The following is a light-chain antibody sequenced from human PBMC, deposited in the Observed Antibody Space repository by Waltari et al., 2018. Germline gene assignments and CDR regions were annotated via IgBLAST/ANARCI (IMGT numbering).Light chain of an antibody. J-gene: IGKJ1*01. CDR3: LQANSFPWT. V-gene: IGKV1-12*01. CDR2: PSS. Sequence: DIQMIQSSSSVSASVGDIVTITSRASLGISRWVAWYQQKPGKAPKLLIFPSSSLRSRVPSRFSGSGSVTDFTLTISSLQPEDFATYYCLQANSFPWTFGQGTKVDIK. CDR1: LGISRW.